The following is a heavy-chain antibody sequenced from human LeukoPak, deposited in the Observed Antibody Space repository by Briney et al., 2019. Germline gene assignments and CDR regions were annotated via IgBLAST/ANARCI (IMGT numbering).Heavy chain of an antibody. CDR1: GGTFSSYA. D-gene: IGHD4-17*01. J-gene: IGHJ6*02. CDR3: ARDRGGDYVVSFYYGMDV. Sequence: ASVKVSCKASGGTFSSYAISWVRQAPGQGLEWMGMINPSGDNTNYAQKFQGRVTMTRDTSTSTVYMELSSLRSEDTAVYYCARDRGGDYVVSFYYGMDVWGQGTTVTVSS. V-gene: IGHV1-46*01. CDR2: INPSGDNT.